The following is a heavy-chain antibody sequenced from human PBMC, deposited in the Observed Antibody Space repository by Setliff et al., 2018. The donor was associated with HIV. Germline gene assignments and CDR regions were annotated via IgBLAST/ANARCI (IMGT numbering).Heavy chain of an antibody. Sequence: ASVKVSCKAFGGAFSSYAINWVRQATGQGLEWMGWMNPNSGNTGYAQKFQGRVTMTRNTSISTAYMELSSLRSEDTAVYYCASLRDYYDSSGTDYWGQGTLVTVSS. D-gene: IGHD3-22*01. CDR3: ASLRDYYDSSGTDY. CDR1: GGAFSSYA. V-gene: IGHV1-8*02. CDR2: MNPNSGNT. J-gene: IGHJ4*02.